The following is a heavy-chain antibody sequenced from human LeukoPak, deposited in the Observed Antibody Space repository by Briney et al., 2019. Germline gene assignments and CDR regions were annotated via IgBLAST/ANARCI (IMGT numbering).Heavy chain of an antibody. CDR3: ARDLSGRWELPPYYFDY. V-gene: IGHV1-2*02. CDR1: GYTFTDYY. CDR2: INPNSGGT. J-gene: IGHJ4*02. D-gene: IGHD1-26*01. Sequence: ASVKVSCKASGYTFTDYYMHWVRQAAGQGLEWMGWINPNSGGTNYAQKFQGRVTMTRDTSISTAYMELSRLRSDDTAVYYCARDLSGRWELPPYYFDYWGQGTLVTVSS.